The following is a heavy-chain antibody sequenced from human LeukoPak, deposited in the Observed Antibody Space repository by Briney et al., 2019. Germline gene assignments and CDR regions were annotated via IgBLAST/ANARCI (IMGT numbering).Heavy chain of an antibody. CDR2: IYYSGST. J-gene: IGHJ4*02. Sequence: SETLSLTCTVSGGSISSSSYYWGWIRQPPGKGLEWIGSIYYSGSTYYNPSLKSRVTISVDTSKNQFSLKLSSVTAADTAVYYCASQDYGFWSGQHDYWGQGTLVTVSS. CDR1: GGSISSSSYY. CDR3: ASQDYGFWSGQHDY. V-gene: IGHV4-39*01. D-gene: IGHD3-3*01.